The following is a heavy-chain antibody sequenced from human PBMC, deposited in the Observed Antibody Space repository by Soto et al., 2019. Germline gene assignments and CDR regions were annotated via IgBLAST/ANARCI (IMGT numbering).Heavy chain of an antibody. J-gene: IGHJ6*01. V-gene: IGHV1-18*04. CDR2: ISVDTGNT. CDR1: GYTFTSYG. D-gene: IGHD2-2*02. Sequence: QVQLVQSGGEVTKPGASVKVSCKSSGYTFTSYGVSWVRQAPGQGLEWLGWISVDTGNTKQAQKFQDRVTLNTEAYTRAAYMERRSVIYDDTAVYYCARDGCPTVRCYTHDFDVWGQGTMITVCS. CDR3: ARDGCPTVRCYTHDFDV.